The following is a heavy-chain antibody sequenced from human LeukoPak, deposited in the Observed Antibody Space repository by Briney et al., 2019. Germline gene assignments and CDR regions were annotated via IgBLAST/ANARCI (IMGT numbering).Heavy chain of an antibody. CDR3: ARDQTYYYGSGSYSGSYYYGMDV. CDR1: GFTFSSYA. V-gene: IGHV4-34*01. Sequence: GSLRLSCAASGFTFSSYAMSWIRQPPGKGLEWIGEINHSGSTNYNPSLKSRVTISVDTSKNQFSLKLSSVTAADTAVYYCARDQTYYYGSGSYSGSYYYGMDVWGQGTTVTVSS. D-gene: IGHD3-10*01. J-gene: IGHJ6*02. CDR2: INHSGST.